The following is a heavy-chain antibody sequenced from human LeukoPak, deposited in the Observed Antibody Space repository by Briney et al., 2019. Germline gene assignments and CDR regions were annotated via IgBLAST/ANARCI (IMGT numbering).Heavy chain of an antibody. J-gene: IGHJ4*02. CDR1: GVTSSGYV. CDR2: ISGSAGSA. CDR3: AKPATAPAAGHLDY. V-gene: IGHV3-23*01. D-gene: IGHD6-13*01. Sequence: GGSLRLSSAASGVTSSGYVMTWVRHAPRKGLEWVSAISGSAGSAYYADSVKGRFTISRDNSKNTLYLQMNSLRADDTAIYYCAKPATAPAAGHLDYWGQGTLVTVSS.